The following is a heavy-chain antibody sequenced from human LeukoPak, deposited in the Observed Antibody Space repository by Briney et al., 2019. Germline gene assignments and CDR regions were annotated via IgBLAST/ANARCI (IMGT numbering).Heavy chain of an antibody. CDR2: IYSGGST. V-gene: IGHV3-53*01. D-gene: IGHD6-25*01. J-gene: IGHJ4*02. CDR1: GFTVSSNY. CDR3: ARDQRDYFDY. Sequence: GGSLRLSCAASGFTVSSNYMSWVRQAPGKGLEWVSVIYSGGSTYYADAVKGRFTISRDNSKNTLYLQMNSLRAEDTAVYYCARDQRDYFDYWGQGTLVTVSS.